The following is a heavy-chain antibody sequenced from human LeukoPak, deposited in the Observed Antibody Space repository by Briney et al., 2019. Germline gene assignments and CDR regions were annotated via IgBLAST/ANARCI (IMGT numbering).Heavy chain of an antibody. CDR3: ARLGSGWYAGRY. J-gene: IGHJ4*02. V-gene: IGHV4-34*01. CDR2: INHSGST. Sequence: PSETLSLTCAVYGGSFSGYYWSWIRQPPGKGLEWIGEINHSGSTNYNPSLKSRVTISVDTSKNQFSLKLSSVTAADTAVYYCARLGSGWYAGRYWGQGTLVTVSS. CDR1: GGSFSGYY. D-gene: IGHD6-19*01.